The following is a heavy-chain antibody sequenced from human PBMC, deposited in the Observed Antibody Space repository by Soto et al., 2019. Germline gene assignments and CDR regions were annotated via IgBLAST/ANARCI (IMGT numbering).Heavy chain of an antibody. CDR3: ARLGGYSGYDPFDY. V-gene: IGHV4-39*01. CDR1: SGSISSSSYY. J-gene: IGHJ4*01. D-gene: IGHD5-12*01. Sequence: PSETLSLTCTVSSGSISSSSYYWGWIRQPPGKGLEWIGSIYYSGSTYYNPSLKSRVTISVDTSKNQFSLELNSVTAADTAVYYCARLGGYSGYDPFDYWGQGTLVTVSS. CDR2: IYYSGST.